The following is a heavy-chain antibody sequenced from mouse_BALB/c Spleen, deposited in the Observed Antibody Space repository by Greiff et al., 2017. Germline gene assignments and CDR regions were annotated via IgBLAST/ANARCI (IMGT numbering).Heavy chain of an antibody. CDR2: IYPYNGGT. CDR1: GYTFTDYN. D-gene: IGHD2-4*01. CDR3: ARSLDYAWFAY. J-gene: IGHJ3*01. V-gene: IGHV1S29*02. Sequence: EVQLQQSGPELVKPGASVKISCKASGYTFTDYNMHWVKQSHGKSLEWIGYIYPYNGGTGYNQKFKSKATLTVDNSSSTAYMELRSLTSEDSAVYYCARSLDYAWFAYWGQGTLVTVS.